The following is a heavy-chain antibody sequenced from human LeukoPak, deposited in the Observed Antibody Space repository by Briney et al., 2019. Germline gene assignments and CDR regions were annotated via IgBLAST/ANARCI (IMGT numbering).Heavy chain of an antibody. CDR3: ARVRNDYYCSGGSCYSRDSYGPRFDY. CDR1: GGTFSSYA. D-gene: IGHD2-15*01. CDR2: INPNSGGT. Sequence: ASVKVSCKASGGTFSSYAISWVRQATGQGLEWMGWINPNSGGTNYAQKFQGRVTMTRDTSISTAYMELSRLRSDDTAVYYCARVRNDYYCSGGSCYSRDSYGPRFDYWGQGTLVTVSS. V-gene: IGHV1-2*02. J-gene: IGHJ4*02.